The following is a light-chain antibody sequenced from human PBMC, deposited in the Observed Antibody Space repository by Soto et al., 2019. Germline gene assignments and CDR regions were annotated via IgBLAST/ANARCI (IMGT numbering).Light chain of an antibody. CDR3: QHMRT. CDR2: DAS. Sequence: DTFTITCRASQNINNWIAWYQQKPGKTPKFLIYDASTLESGVPSRFSGSGLGTDFSLTISSLQPDDFGSYYCQHMRTFGQGTKVDIK. J-gene: IGKJ1*01. CDR1: QNINNW. V-gene: IGKV1-5*01.